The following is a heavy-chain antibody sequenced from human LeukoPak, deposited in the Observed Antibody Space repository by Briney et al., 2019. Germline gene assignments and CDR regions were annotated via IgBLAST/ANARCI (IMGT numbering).Heavy chain of an antibody. V-gene: IGHV3-53*01. Sequence: GGSLRLSCAASGFTVSSSYMTWVRQAPGMGLEWVSVIYTGGNTYYADSVKGRFTISRDNSKNTLYLQMNNLRAEDTAVYYCARDFMYSSIWGQGTLVTVSS. D-gene: IGHD6-13*01. J-gene: IGHJ4*02. CDR1: GFTVSSSY. CDR2: IYTGGNT. CDR3: ARDFMYSSI.